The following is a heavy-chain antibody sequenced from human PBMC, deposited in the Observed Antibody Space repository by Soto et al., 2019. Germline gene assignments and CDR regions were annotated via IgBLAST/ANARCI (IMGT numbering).Heavy chain of an antibody. CDR2: IWYDGSNK. D-gene: IGHD5-18*01. J-gene: IGHJ6*02. CDR1: GFTFSSYG. CDR3: ARDGRRRYSYGSTMDV. Sequence: GGSLRLSCAASGFTFSSYGMHWVRQAPGKGLEWVAVIWYDGSNKYYADSVKGRFTISRDNSKNTLYLQMNSLRAEDTAVYYCARDGRRRYSYGSTMDVWGQATTVTVSS. V-gene: IGHV3-33*01.